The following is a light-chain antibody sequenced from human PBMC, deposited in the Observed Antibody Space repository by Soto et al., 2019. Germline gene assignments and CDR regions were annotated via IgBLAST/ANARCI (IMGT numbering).Light chain of an antibody. CDR1: QTISSW. Sequence: DIQMTQSPSTLSGSVGDRVTITCRASQTISSWLAWYQQKPGKAPKLLIYEASSLQSGVPSRFSGSGSGTDFTLTISSLEPEDFAVYYCQQRDYWQVTFGQGTRLEI. V-gene: IGKV1-5*01. CDR2: EAS. CDR3: QQRDYWQVT. J-gene: IGKJ5*01.